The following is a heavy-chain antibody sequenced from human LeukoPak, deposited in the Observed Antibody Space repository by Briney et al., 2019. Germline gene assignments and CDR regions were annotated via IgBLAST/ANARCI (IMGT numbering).Heavy chain of an antibody. CDR1: GFNFSSFE. Sequence: GGSLRLSCAASGFNFSSFEMNWVRQAPGKGLEWVSYISSSGSTKYYSDSVKGRFTISRDNAKNSLYLQMNSLRAEDTALYYCAKGVRITMVRGAFDIWGQGTMVTVSS. V-gene: IGHV3-48*03. CDR3: AKGVRITMVRGAFDI. J-gene: IGHJ3*02. CDR2: ISSSGSTK. D-gene: IGHD3-10*01.